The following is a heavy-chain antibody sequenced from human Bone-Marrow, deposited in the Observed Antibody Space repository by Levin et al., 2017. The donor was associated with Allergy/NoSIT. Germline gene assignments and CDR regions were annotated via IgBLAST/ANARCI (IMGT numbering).Heavy chain of an antibody. J-gene: IGHJ4*02. CDR1: GFTFSSYA. CDR3: AREEAGDDYFDY. D-gene: IGHD3-16*01. V-gene: IGHV3-30-3*01. CDR2: ISYDGSNK. Sequence: GGSLRLSCAASGFTFSSYAMHWVRQAPGKGLEWVAVISYDGSNKYYADSVKGRFTISRDNSKNTLYLQMNSLRAEDTAVYYCAREEAGDDYFDYWGQGTLVTVSS.